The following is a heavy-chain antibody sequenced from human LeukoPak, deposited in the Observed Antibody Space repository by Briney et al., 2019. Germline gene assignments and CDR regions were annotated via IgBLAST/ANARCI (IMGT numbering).Heavy chain of an antibody. CDR3: ARTTISGWYDS. J-gene: IGHJ5*01. CDR2: ISYDGSNK. D-gene: IGHD6-19*01. V-gene: IGHV3-30*03. Sequence: GGSLRLSCAASGFTFSSYGMHWVRQAPGKGLEWVAVISYDGSNKYYADSVKGRFTISRDNSKNTLYLQMNSLRAEDTAVYYCARTTISGWYDSWGQGTLVTVSS. CDR1: GFTFSSYG.